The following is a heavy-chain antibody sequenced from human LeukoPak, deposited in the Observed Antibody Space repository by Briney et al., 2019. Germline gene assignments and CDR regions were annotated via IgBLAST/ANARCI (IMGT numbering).Heavy chain of an antibody. CDR3: ARDSSGPAF. V-gene: IGHV3-53*01. CDR2: IYRDGGT. J-gene: IGHJ4*02. Sequence: GGSLRLSCAASGFSVSNNYMSWVRQAPGKGLEWVAVIYRDGGTFYSDSVKGRFTVSRDSSKNTLYVQMNSLGADDTAVYYCARDSSGPAFWDQGTLVTVSS. D-gene: IGHD3-22*01. CDR1: GFSVSNNY.